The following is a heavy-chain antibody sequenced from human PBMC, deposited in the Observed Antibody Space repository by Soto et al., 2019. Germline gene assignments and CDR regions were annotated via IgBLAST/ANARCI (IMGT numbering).Heavy chain of an antibody. Sequence: QITLKESGPTLVKPTQTLTLTCTFSGFSLSTSGVGVGWIRQPPGKALEWLALIYWNDDKRYSPSLKSRLTITKDTSKNQVVLSMTNMDPVDSATYYCAHAPRPCSSTSCYFLYWGQGTLVTVSS. D-gene: IGHD2-2*01. V-gene: IGHV2-5*01. CDR2: IYWNDDK. CDR3: AHAPRPCSSTSCYFLY. J-gene: IGHJ4*02. CDR1: GFSLSTSGVG.